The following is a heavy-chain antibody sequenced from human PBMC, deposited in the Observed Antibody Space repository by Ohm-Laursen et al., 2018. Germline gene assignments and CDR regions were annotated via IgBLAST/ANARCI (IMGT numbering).Heavy chain of an antibody. Sequence: GTLSLTCAVSGYSISSVYYWGWIRQPPGKGLEWIGSIYHSGSTNYNPSLKSRVTMSVDKSKNQFSLKLTSVTAADTAVYYCARDRLDYNDGPFDYWGQGTLVTVSS. CDR2: IYHSGST. D-gene: IGHD3-22*01. CDR1: GYSISSVYY. V-gene: IGHV4-38-2*02. CDR3: ARDRLDYNDGPFDY. J-gene: IGHJ4*02.